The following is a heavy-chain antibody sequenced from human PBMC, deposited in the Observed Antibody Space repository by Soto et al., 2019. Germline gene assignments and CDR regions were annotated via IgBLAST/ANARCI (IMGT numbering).Heavy chain of an antibody. V-gene: IGHV4-39*01. CDR2: IYYSGST. Sequence: SETLSLTCTVSGGSISSSSYYWGWIRQPPGKGLEWIGSIYYSGSTYYNPSLKSRVTISVDTPKNQFSLKLTSVTAADTAVYYCARLSSDAFDIWGQGTMVTVSS. J-gene: IGHJ3*02. CDR3: ARLSSDAFDI. CDR1: GGSISSSSYY. D-gene: IGHD3-3*02.